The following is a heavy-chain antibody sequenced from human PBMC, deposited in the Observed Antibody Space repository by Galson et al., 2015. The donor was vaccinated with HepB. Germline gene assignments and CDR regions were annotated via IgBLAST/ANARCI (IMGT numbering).Heavy chain of an antibody. CDR2: ITSSSSTI. D-gene: IGHD3-10*01. CDR3: ARDGRFREFGY. J-gene: IGHJ4*02. Sequence: SLRLSCAASGFTFSSYSMKWVRQAPGKGLEWVSYITSSSSTIYYADSVKGRFTISRDNAKNSLYLQINSLRAEDTAVYYCARDGRFREFGYWGQGTLVTVSS. V-gene: IGHV3-48*01. CDR1: GFTFSSYS.